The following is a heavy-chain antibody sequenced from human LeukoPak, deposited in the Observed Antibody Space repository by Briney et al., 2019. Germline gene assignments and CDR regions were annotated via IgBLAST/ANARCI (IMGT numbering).Heavy chain of an antibody. CDR2: ISAYNGNT. CDR1: GYTFTSYG. Sequence: ASVKVSCKASGYTFTSYGISWVRQAPGQGLEWMGWISAYNGNTNYAQKLQGRVTMTTDTSTGTAYMELRSLRSDDTAVYYCARLALYGGNSGYWGQGTLVTVSS. J-gene: IGHJ4*02. CDR3: ARLALYGGNSGY. D-gene: IGHD4-23*01. V-gene: IGHV1-18*01.